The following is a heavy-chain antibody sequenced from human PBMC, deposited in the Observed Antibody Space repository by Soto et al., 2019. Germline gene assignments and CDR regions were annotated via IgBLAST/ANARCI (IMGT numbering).Heavy chain of an antibody. J-gene: IGHJ4*02. CDR1: GFTFSSYA. V-gene: IGHV3-23*01. CDR2: ISGSGGST. Sequence: GGSLRLSCAASGFTFSSYAMSWVRQAPGKGLEWVSAISGSGGSTYYADSVKGRFTISRDNSKNTLYLQMNSLRAEDTAVYYCAKDGIRIQLWAYFDYWGKGTMVTVSS. D-gene: IGHD5-18*01. CDR3: AKDGIRIQLWAYFDY.